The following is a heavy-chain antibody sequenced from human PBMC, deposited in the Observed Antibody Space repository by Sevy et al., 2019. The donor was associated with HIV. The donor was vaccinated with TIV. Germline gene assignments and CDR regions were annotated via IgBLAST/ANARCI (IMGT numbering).Heavy chain of an antibody. Sequence: GGSLRLSCVASGFSFSSYGMHWVRQAPGKGLEWVALISYHGTNKYYGDSVTGRFTVSRDKSRNKLYLQMDSLRAEDTAVYYCAKISEEYIQTWYPPDYWGQGTLVTVSS. CDR2: ISYHGTNK. CDR1: GFSFSSYG. CDR3: AKISEEYIQTWYPPDY. J-gene: IGHJ4*02. V-gene: IGHV3-30*18. D-gene: IGHD5-18*01.